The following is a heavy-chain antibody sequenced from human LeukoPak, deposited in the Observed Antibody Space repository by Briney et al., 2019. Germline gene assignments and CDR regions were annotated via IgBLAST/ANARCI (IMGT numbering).Heavy chain of an antibody. CDR2: INPSGGST. J-gene: IGHJ5*02. Sequence: GASVKVSCKASGYTFTSYYMHWVRQAPGQGLEWMGIINPSGGSTSYAQKFQGRVTMTRDMSTSTVYMELSSLRSEDTAVYYCARVHCSSTSRYTEYWFDPWGQGTLVTVSS. CDR1: GYTFTSYY. V-gene: IGHV1-46*01. CDR3: ARVHCSSTSRYTEYWFDP. D-gene: IGHD2-2*02.